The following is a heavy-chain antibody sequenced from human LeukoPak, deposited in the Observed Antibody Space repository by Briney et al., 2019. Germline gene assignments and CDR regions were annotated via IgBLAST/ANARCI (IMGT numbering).Heavy chain of an antibody. CDR3: ARELFRTNWFDP. CDR2: IYYSGRT. V-gene: IGHV4-30-4*01. J-gene: IGHJ5*02. Sequence: SSETLSLTCTVSGGSISSDYYYWSWIRQPPGKGLEWIGYIYYSGRTYYNPSLKSRVYISVDTSKNQFSLKLSSVTAADTAVYYCARELFRTNWFDPWGQGTLVSVSS. D-gene: IGHD1-14*01. CDR1: GGSISSDYYY.